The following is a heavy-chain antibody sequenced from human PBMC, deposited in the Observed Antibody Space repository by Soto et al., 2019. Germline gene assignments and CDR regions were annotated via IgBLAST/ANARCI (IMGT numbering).Heavy chain of an antibody. V-gene: IGHV1-18*04. CDR3: ARVPNNFSWIPYGLDV. CDR2: ISGYNGNS. J-gene: IGHJ6*02. CDR1: GNIFTSNG. D-gene: IGHD5-18*01. Sequence: ASVKVSCKASGNIFTSNGFTWVRQAPGQGLEWMGWISGYNGNSSYAEKFQGRVTMTTDTSTSTAYMELRSLRSDDTAVYYCARVPNNFSWIPYGLDVWGQGTTVTVSS.